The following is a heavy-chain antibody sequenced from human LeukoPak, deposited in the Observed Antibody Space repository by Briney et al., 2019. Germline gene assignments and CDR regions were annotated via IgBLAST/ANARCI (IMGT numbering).Heavy chain of an antibody. CDR3: ARDGYSGYDLVVVTASNWFDP. CDR2: IYTSGST. D-gene: IGHD5-12*01. Sequence: PSETLSLTCTVSGGSISSYYWSWIRQPAGEGLEWIGRIYTSGSTNYNPSLKSRVTMSVDTSKNQFSLKLSSVTAADTAVYYCARDGYSGYDLVVVTASNWFDPWGQGTLVTVSS. V-gene: IGHV4-4*07. CDR1: GGSISSYY. J-gene: IGHJ5*02.